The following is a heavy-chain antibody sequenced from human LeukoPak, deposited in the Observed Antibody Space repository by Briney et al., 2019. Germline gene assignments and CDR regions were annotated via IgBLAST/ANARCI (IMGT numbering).Heavy chain of an antibody. CDR1: GFSFSSYG. CDR3: AKDAPGYYDVDYFDY. V-gene: IGHV3-23*01. CDR2: ISGSGGST. J-gene: IGHJ4*02. D-gene: IGHD3-10*02. Sequence: GGSLRLSCAASGFSFSSYGMNWVRQAPEKGLEWASAISGSGGSTYYADSAKGRFTISRDNSKNTLYLQMNSLRAEDTAVYYCAKDAPGYYDVDYFDYWGQGTLVTVSS.